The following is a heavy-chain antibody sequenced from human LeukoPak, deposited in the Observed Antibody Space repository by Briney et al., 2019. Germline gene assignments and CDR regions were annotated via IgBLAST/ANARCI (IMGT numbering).Heavy chain of an antibody. Sequence: ASVKVSCKASGGTFSSYAISWVRQAPGQGLEWMGWMNPNSGNTGYAQKFQGRVTMTRNTSISTAYMELSSLRSEDTAVYYCARDPDYDILTGYSWGQGTLVTVSS. V-gene: IGHV1-8*02. CDR2: MNPNSGNT. J-gene: IGHJ5*02. D-gene: IGHD3-9*01. CDR1: GGTFSSYA. CDR3: ARDPDYDILTGYS.